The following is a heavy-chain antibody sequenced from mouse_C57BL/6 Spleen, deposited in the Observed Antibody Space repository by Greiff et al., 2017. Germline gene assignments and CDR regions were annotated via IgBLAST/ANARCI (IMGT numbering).Heavy chain of an antibody. D-gene: IGHD1-1*01. Sequence: QVQLQQPGAELVKPGASVKLSCKASGYTFTSYWMHWVKQRPGQGLEWIGMIHPNSGSTNYNEKFKSKATLTVDKSSSTAYMQLSSLTSEDSAVYYSARTWCYGSSDSRDYWGQGTSVTVSS. CDR2: IHPNSGST. CDR3: ARTWCYGSSDSRDY. J-gene: IGHJ4*01. CDR1: GYTFTSYW. V-gene: IGHV1-64*01.